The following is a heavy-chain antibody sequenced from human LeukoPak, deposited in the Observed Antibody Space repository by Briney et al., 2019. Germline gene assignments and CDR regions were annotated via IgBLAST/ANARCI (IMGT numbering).Heavy chain of an antibody. CDR1: GGSMSSYY. CDR3: ARGDYYDGGGRNWFDP. Sequence: PSETLSLTCTVSGGSMSSYYWSFIRQPAGKGLEWIGRIHTSWTTYYNPSLKSRVTMSVDTSRNQFSLRLTSVTAADTAVYYCARGDYYDGGGRNWFDPWGQGTLGTVSS. D-gene: IGHD3-16*01. J-gene: IGHJ5*01. V-gene: IGHV4-4*07. CDR2: IHTSWTT.